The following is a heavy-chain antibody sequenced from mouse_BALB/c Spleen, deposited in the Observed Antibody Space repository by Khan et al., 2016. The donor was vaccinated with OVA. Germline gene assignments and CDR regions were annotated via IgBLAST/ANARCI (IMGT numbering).Heavy chain of an antibody. CDR2: ISSAATYT. CDR1: GFTFSSFV. D-gene: IGHD2-1*01. J-gene: IGHJ3*01. V-gene: IGHV5-9-1*01. Sequence: EVELVESGGGLVEPGGSLKLSCAASGFTFSSFVMSWVRQTPEKRLEWVATISSAATYTYYPDSVKGRFTISRDNAKNTLYLQMNSLRSDETDIYDCTNGNYGWFAYWGQGTLVTVST. CDR3: TNGNYGWFAY.